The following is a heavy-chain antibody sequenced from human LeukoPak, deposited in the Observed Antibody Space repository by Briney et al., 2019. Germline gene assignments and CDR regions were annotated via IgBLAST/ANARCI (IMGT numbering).Heavy chain of an antibody. CDR3: ARGNRYSSGWYEDY. J-gene: IGHJ4*02. CDR1: GGSISSYY. D-gene: IGHD6-19*01. Sequence: PSETLSLTCTVSGGSISSYYWSWIRQPPGKGLEWIGYIYYSGSTNYNPSLKSRVTISVDTSKNQFSLKLSSVTAADTAVHYCARGNRYSSGWYEDYWGQGTLVTVSS. CDR2: IYYSGST. V-gene: IGHV4-59*01.